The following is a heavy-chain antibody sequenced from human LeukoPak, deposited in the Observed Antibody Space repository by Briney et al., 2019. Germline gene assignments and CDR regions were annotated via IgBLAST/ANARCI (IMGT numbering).Heavy chain of an antibody. CDR3: ARDSSGSGRVDY. V-gene: IGHV4-31*03. D-gene: IGHD3-10*01. J-gene: IGHJ4*02. CDR2: IYYSGTT. Sequence: TLSLTCTVSGGSISSGGYYWSWIRQHPGKGLEWIGYIYYSGTTYYSPSLKSRVIISVDTPKNQFSLNLSSVTAADTAVYYCARDSSGSGRVDYWGQGTLVTVSS. CDR1: GGSISSGGYY.